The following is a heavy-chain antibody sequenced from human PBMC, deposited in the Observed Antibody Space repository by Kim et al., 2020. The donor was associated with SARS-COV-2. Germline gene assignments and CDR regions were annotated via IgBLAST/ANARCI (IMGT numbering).Heavy chain of an antibody. Sequence: GESLKISCKGSGYSFTSYWIGWVRQMPGKGLEWVVIIYPGDSDTRYSPSFQGQVTIAADKSISNAYLQMSSLKASDTAMYYCARHEVGGGNVAAPNYYYYSMDVWGQETTVTVSS. CDR2: IYPGDSDT. CDR3: ARHEVGGGNVAAPNYYYYSMDV. V-gene: IGHV5-51*01. CDR1: GYSFTSYW. J-gene: IGHJ6*02. D-gene: IGHD2-15*01.